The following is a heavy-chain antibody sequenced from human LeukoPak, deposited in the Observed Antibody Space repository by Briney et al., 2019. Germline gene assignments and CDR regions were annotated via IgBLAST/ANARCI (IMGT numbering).Heavy chain of an antibody. J-gene: IGHJ4*02. CDR3: AKGAGSSSWYRGAYYFDY. CDR1: GFTFSSYA. CDR2: ISGSGGST. D-gene: IGHD6-13*01. Sequence: PGGSLRLSCAASGFTFSSYAMSWVRQAPGKGLEWVSAISGSGGSTYYADSVKGRFTISRDNSKNTLYLQMNSLRAEDTAVYYCAKGAGSSSWYRGAYYFDYWGQGTLVAVSS. V-gene: IGHV3-23*01.